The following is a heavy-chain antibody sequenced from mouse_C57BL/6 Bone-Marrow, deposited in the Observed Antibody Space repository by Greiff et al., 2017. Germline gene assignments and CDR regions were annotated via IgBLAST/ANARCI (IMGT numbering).Heavy chain of an antibody. CDR1: GYTFTDYE. J-gene: IGHJ2*01. CDR2: IDPETGGT. D-gene: IGHD1-1*01. CDR3: TRENYYGSSYYDFDY. V-gene: IGHV1-15*01. Sequence: QVQLQQSGAELVRPGASVTLSCKASGYTFTDYEMHWVKQTPVHGLEWIGAIDPETGGTAYNQKFKGKAILTADKSSSTAYMELRSLTSEDSAFYYCTRENYYGSSYYDFDYWGQGTTLTVSS.